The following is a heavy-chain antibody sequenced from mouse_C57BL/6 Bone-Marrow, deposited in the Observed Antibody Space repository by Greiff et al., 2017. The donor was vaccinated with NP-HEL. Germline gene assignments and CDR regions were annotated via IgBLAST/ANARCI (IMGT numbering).Heavy chain of an antibody. Sequence: EVQLVESGGGLVQPKGSLKLSCAASGFSFNTYAMNWVRQAPGKGLEWVARIRSKSNNYATYYADSVKDRFTISRDDSESMLYLQMNNLKTEDTAMYYCVRHGGYGNLWFAYWGQGTLVTVSA. J-gene: IGHJ3*01. D-gene: IGHD2-1*01. CDR1: GFSFNTYA. CDR2: IRSKSNNYAT. V-gene: IGHV10-1*01. CDR3: VRHGGYGNLWFAY.